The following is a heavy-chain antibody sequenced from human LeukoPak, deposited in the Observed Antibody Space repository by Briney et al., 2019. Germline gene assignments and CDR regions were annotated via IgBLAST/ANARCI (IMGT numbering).Heavy chain of an antibody. V-gene: IGHV1-2*02. D-gene: IGHD6-13*01. CDR3: AREWGIAAAGVLEMNHWFDP. Sequence: GASVKVSCKASGYTFTGYYMHWVRQAPGQGLEWMGWINPNSGGTNYAQKFQGRVTMTRDTSISTAYMELSRLRSDDTAVYYCAREWGIAAAGVLEMNHWFDPWGQGTLVTVSS. CDR1: GYTFTGYY. CDR2: INPNSGGT. J-gene: IGHJ5*02.